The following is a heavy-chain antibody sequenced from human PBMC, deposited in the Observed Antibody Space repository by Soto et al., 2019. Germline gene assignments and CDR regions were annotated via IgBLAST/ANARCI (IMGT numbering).Heavy chain of an antibody. D-gene: IGHD3-16*01. V-gene: IGHV2-5*02. CDR1: GFSLNTRDVG. Sequence: QIALNESGPAVVKPTQTLTLTCTFSGFSLNTRDVGVGWIRQPPGKALEWLGVVYWDDDKTYSPSLKSRLTITKDTPKNQVVLRMIKMDPVDTATYYCAHCRGGVASFWGQGTLVTVSS. CDR3: AHCRGGVASF. J-gene: IGHJ4*02. CDR2: VYWDDDK.